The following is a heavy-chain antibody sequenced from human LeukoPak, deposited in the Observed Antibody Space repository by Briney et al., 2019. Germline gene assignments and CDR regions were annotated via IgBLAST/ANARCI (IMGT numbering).Heavy chain of an antibody. CDR3: AKVGYIDILTGDYKDCFDY. V-gene: IGHV3-23*01. D-gene: IGHD3-9*01. CDR1: GFIFSNYA. J-gene: IGHJ4*02. Sequence: PGGALRLSCAASGFIFSNYAMIWVRQAPEKGLEWVSATSGSGGRTNYADSVKGRFTISRDNSKNTLFLQMNSLRAEDTAVYYCAKVGYIDILTGDYKDCFDYWGQGILVTVSS. CDR2: TSGSGGRT.